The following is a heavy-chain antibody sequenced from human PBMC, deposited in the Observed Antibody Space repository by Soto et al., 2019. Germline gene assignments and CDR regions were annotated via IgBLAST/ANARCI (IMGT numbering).Heavy chain of an antibody. V-gene: IGHV3-23*01. CDR2: ISGSGGST. CDR3: AKGTIFGVVIKDYYYYYGMDV. D-gene: IGHD3-3*01. J-gene: IGHJ6*02. Sequence: GGSLRLSCAASGFTFSSYSMNWVRQAPGKGLEWVSAISGSGGSTYYADSVKGRFTISRDNSKNTLYLQMNSLRAEDTAVYYCAKGTIFGVVIKDYYYYYGMDVWGQGTTVTVSS. CDR1: GFTFSSYS.